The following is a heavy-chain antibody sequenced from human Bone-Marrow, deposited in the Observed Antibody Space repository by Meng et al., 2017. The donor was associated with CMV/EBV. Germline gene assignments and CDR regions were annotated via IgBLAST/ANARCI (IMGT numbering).Heavy chain of an antibody. J-gene: IGHJ1*01. CDR2: INPNSGGT. CDR3: AAEHVDTAMVLRF. V-gene: IGHV1-2*02. Sequence: ASVKVSCKASGYTFTGYYMHWVRQAPGQGLEWMGWINPNSGGTNYAQKFQGRVTMTRDTSISTAYMELSSLRSEDTAVYYCAAEHVDTAMVLRFWGQGTLVTVSS. D-gene: IGHD5-18*01. CDR1: GYTFTGYY.